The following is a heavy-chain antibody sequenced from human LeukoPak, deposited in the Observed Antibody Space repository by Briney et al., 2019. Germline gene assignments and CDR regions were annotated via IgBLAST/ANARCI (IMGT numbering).Heavy chain of an antibody. CDR1: GGSISRYY. V-gene: IGHV4-59*08. D-gene: IGHD2-15*01. J-gene: IGHJ4*02. CDR2: IYYSGST. Sequence: SETLSLTCTVSGGSISRYYWSWIRQPPGKGLEWIGHIYYSGSTNYNPSLKSRVTISVDTSKNQFSLKLSSVTAADTAVYYCARHFTSEKGYCSGGSCYGEYYFDYWGQGTLVTVSS. CDR3: ARHFTSEKGYCSGGSCYGEYYFDY.